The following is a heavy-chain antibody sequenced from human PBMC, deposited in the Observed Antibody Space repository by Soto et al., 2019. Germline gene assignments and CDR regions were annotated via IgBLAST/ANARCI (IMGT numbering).Heavy chain of an antibody. V-gene: IGHV3-30*04. CDR3: ARGDREDTAVVIGVRPGEYGVDV. D-gene: IGHD2-15*01. J-gene: IGHJ6*02. CDR1: GFTFSNYA. CDR2: ISYNGGNR. Sequence: QVQLVESGGGVVQPGRSLRLSCAASGFTFSNYAMHWVRQAPGKGLECEAVISYNGGNRFYRDYVKGRFTISRDNSKNTVHLQIDSLRYEDAAVYYCARGDREDTAVVIGVRPGEYGVDVWGQGTTVTVSS.